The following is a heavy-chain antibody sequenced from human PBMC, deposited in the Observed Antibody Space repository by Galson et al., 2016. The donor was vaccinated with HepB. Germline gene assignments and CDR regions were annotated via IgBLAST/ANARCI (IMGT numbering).Heavy chain of an antibody. J-gene: IGHJ5*02. Sequence: SLRLSCAAPGFTFFSHSMNWVRQAPGKGLEWVSPITSTSSYICYADSVKGRFTISRDNAKHSLYLQMNSLRAEDTAVYYCARETFSGNWLDPWGQGTLVTVSS. CDR2: ITSTSSYI. D-gene: IGHD2/OR15-2a*01. V-gene: IGHV3-21*01. CDR3: ARETFSGNWLDP. CDR1: GFTFFSHS.